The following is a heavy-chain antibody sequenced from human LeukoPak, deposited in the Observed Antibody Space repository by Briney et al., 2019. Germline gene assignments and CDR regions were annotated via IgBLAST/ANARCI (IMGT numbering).Heavy chain of an antibody. CDR1: GFTFSIYA. V-gene: IGHV3-23*01. J-gene: IGHJ5*02. Sequence: GGSLRLSCAASGFTFSIYAMSWVRQAPGKGLEWVSTIGGSGGSTYYADSVKGRFTISRDNSKNTLYLQMNSLRAEDTAVYYCAKGRNYVYWFDPWGQGTLVTVSS. CDR3: AKGRNYVYWFDP. CDR2: IGGSGGST. D-gene: IGHD4-11*01.